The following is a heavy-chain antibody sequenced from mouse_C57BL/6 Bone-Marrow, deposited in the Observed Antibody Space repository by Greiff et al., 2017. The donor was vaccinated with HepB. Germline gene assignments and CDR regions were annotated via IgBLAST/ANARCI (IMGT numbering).Heavy chain of an antibody. CDR1: GFTFSSYA. CDR2: ISDGGSYT. Sequence: EVKLMESGGGLVKPGGSLKLSCAASGFTFSSYAMSWVRQTPEKRLEWVATISDGGSYTYYPDNVKGRFTISRDNAKNNLYLQISHLKSEDTAMYYCAIEEIYYNNYERYFDYWGQGTTLTVSS. J-gene: IGHJ2*01. CDR3: AIEEIYYNNYERYFDY. D-gene: IGHD2-5*01. V-gene: IGHV5-4*01.